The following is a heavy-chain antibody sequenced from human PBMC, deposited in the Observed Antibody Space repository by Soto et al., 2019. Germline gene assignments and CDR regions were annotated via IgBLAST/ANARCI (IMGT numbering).Heavy chain of an antibody. V-gene: IGHV3-74*01. J-gene: IGHJ4*02. CDR3: ATAEVDY. Sequence: EVQLVESGGGLVQPGGSLRLSCAASGFNFGNNWMHWVRQAPGKGLEWVSRMNSDGRTTNYADSFKGRFTVSRDNAKNTLYLQMNSLRAEDTDVYYCATAEVDYWGPGTLVTVSS. CDR1: GFNFGNNW. CDR2: MNSDGRTT.